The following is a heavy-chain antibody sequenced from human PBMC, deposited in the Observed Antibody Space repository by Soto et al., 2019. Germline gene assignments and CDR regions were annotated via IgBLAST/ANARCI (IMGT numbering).Heavy chain of an antibody. V-gene: IGHV1-69*06. D-gene: IGHD6-19*01. Sequence: SVKVSCKASGGTFSSYAISWVRQAPGQGLEWMGGIIPIFGTANYAQKFQGRVTITADKSTSTAYMELSSLRSEDTAVYYCAREDNSNMYSGGCELWGQGTLVTVSS. CDR3: AREDNSNMYSGGCEL. J-gene: IGHJ4*02. CDR2: IIPIFGTA. CDR1: GGTFSSYA.